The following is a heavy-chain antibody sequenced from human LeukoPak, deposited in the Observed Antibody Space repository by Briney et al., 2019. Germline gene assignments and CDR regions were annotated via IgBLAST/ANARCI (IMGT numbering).Heavy chain of an antibody. CDR3: ARASSYGPYSPFDY. D-gene: IGHD5-18*01. J-gene: IGHJ4*02. CDR2: ISSSSSYI. V-gene: IGHV3-21*01. CDR1: GMTFSSHW. Sequence: PGGSLRLSCAASGMTFSSHWMSWVRQAPGKGLEWVSSISSSSSYIYYADSVKGRFTISRDNAKNSLYLQMNSLRAEDTAVYYCARASSYGPYSPFDYWGQGTLVTVSS.